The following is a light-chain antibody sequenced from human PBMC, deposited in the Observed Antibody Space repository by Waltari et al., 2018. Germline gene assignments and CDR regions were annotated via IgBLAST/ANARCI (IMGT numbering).Light chain of an antibody. CDR2: NVS. CDR1: SSDICAFDL. V-gene: IGLV2-14*03. Sequence: QSALAQPASVSGSPGPSITISSTCTSSDICAFDLVSWYQQHPGRAPRLIIRNVSERPSGVPHRFSGSKSGNTASLTISSLRSEDESLYFCSSFTTGSTGLFGGGTKLTVL. J-gene: IGLJ2*01. CDR3: SSFTTGSTGL.